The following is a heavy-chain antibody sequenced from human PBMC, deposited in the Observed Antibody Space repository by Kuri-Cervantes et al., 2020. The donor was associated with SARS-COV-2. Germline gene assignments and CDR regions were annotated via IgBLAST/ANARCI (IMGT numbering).Heavy chain of an antibody. CDR1: GYTFSNNG. D-gene: IGHD1-26*01. CDR3: ARGVGAIGDY. J-gene: IGHJ4*02. CDR2: INPNSGNT. Sequence: ASSKVSCKASGYTFSNNGINWVRQAAGQGREWMGWINPNSGNTGYAQKFQGRVTMTRNTSITTAYMELSSLRSEDTAVYYCARGVGAIGDYWGQGTMVTVSS. V-gene: IGHV1-8*01.